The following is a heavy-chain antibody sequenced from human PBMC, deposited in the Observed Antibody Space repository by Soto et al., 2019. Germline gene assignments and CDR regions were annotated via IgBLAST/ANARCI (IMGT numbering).Heavy chain of an antibody. CDR1: GFAFSDFG. V-gene: IGHV3-33*01. CDR3: ARDPGQDEAMDY. J-gene: IGHJ4*02. CDR2: IWHDGKNK. Sequence: GGSLSLSCAASGFAFSDFGMHWVRQAPAKGLEWVAVIWHDGKNKDYADYAKGRFTISRDNSRNILYLEMNSLRVEDTAVYYCARDPGQDEAMDYWGQGTLVTVSS.